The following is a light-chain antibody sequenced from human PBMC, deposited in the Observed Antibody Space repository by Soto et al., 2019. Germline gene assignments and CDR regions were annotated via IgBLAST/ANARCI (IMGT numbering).Light chain of an antibody. CDR2: AAS. CDR1: QGISSY. Sequence: DIQLTQSPSFLSASVGDRVTITCRASQGISSYLAWYQQKPGKAPKLLIYAASTLQSGVPSRFSGSGSGTEFTLTISRHQPEDFATYFCQQLNSNPPYTFGQGNKLEIK. CDR3: QQLNSNPPYT. V-gene: IGKV1-9*01. J-gene: IGKJ2*01.